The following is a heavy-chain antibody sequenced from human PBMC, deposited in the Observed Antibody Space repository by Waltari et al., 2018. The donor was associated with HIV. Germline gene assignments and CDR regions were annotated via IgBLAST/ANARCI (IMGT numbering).Heavy chain of an antibody. V-gene: IGHV3-30*02. Sequence: QGQLVESGGGWVRLGGPLVPPGQGSGFSLSFSGRHWVRQAPGKGLEWVTFIRYDGNTKYYADSVKGRFTISRDNSKNTLYLQMSSLRAEDTAVYYCAKELRSGYSYYYYGMDVWGQGTTVTVSS. CDR2: IRYDGNTK. CDR3: AKELRSGYSYYYYGMDV. J-gene: IGHJ6*02. D-gene: IGHD2-15*01. CDR1: GFSLSFSG.